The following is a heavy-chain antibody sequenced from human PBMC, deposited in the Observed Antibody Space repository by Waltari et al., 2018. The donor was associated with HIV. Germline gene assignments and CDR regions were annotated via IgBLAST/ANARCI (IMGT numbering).Heavy chain of an antibody. D-gene: IGHD2-15*01. J-gene: IGHJ4*02. V-gene: IGHV3-7*01. CDR3: ARGRGYHFGSPYYFDS. CDR2: IKRDGSDK. Sequence: EVQVVESGGALVQPGGSLRLSCAASGFTFDDYWMPWVRQAPGKGLEWVASIKRDGSDKSYVDSVKGRFSVSRDNAKSSLYLQMSSLRVEDTALYFCARGRGYHFGSPYYFDSWGQGTLVTVSS. CDR1: GFTFDDYW.